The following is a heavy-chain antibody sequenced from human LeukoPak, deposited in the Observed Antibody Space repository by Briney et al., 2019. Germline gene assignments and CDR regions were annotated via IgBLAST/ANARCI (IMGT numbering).Heavy chain of an antibody. Sequence: SETLSLTCTVSGVSISIYYWSWIRQPPGKGLEWIGYIYDSGSTNYNPSLKSRVTISVDTSKNQFSLKLSSVTAADTAVYYCARAVPHSSSWPAYYYYYMDVWGKGTTVTVSS. CDR1: GVSISIYY. D-gene: IGHD6-13*01. CDR3: ARAVPHSSSWPAYYYYYMDV. CDR2: IYDSGST. J-gene: IGHJ6*03. V-gene: IGHV4-59*01.